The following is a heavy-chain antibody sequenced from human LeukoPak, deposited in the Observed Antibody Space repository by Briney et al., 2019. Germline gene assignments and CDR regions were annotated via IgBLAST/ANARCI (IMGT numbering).Heavy chain of an antibody. CDR1: GFTFSSYA. J-gene: IGHJ6*02. CDR3: AREIYDILTPPRPRYGMDV. D-gene: IGHD3-9*01. V-gene: IGHV3-30*04. Sequence: PGGSLRLSCAASGFTFSSYAMHWVRQAPGKGLEWVAVISYDGSNKYYADSVKGRFTISRDNSKNTLYLQMNSLRAEDTAVYYCAREIYDILTPPRPRYGMDVWGQGTTVTVSS. CDR2: ISYDGSNK.